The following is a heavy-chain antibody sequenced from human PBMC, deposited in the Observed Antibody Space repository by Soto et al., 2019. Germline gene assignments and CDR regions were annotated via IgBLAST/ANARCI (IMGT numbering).Heavy chain of an antibody. CDR2: IRYDGSNK. Sequence: GGSLRLSCAASGFTFSSYGMHWVRQAPGKGLEWVAVIRYDGSNKYYADSVKGRFTISRDNSKNTLYLQMNSLRAEDTAVYYCARGAYSSERPGIDYWGQGTLVTVSS. D-gene: IGHD6-19*01. V-gene: IGHV3-33*01. J-gene: IGHJ4*02. CDR1: GFTFSSYG. CDR3: ARGAYSSERPGIDY.